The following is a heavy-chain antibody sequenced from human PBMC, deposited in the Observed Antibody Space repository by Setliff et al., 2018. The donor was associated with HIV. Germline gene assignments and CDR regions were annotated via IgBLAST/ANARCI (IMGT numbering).Heavy chain of an antibody. J-gene: IGHJ3*02. Sequence: PSETLSLTCTVSGGSISSEDYYWTWIRQPAGKTLGWIGRTSVSGSATYNPSLKSRVTISIATSKEQFSLRLHSVTAADTAVYYCARVPVAGTARGVFDIWGQGTMVTVSS. CDR1: GGSISSEDYY. CDR2: TSVSGSA. CDR3: ARVPVAGTARGVFDI. D-gene: IGHD6-19*01. V-gene: IGHV4-61*02.